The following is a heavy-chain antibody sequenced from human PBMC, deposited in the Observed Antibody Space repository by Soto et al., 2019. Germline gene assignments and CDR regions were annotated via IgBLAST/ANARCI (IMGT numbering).Heavy chain of an antibody. V-gene: IGHV1-69*01. CDR3: ARERDYGDYTYYYGMDV. Sequence: QVQLVQSGAEVKKPGSSVKVSRKASGGTFSSYAISWVRQAPGQGLEWMGGIIPIFGTANYAQKFQGRVTITADESTSTAYMELSSLRSEDTAVYYCARERDYGDYTYYYGMDVWGQGTTVTVSS. J-gene: IGHJ6*02. CDR1: GGTFSSYA. CDR2: IIPIFGTA. D-gene: IGHD4-17*01.